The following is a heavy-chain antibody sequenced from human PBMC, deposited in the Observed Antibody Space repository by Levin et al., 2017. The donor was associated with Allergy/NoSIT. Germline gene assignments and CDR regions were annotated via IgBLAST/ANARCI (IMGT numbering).Heavy chain of an antibody. CDR1: EFTFSSYG. CDR2: ISSSGKTI. CDR3: ARGYYYDGPAYFDY. D-gene: IGHD3-22*01. J-gene: IGHJ4*02. V-gene: IGHV3-48*02. Sequence: SCAASEFTFSSYGMNWVRQAPGRRLEWVSSISSSGKTIYYADSVKGRFTISRDNAKNSLYLQMNSLRDEDTAVYYCARGYYYDGPAYFDYWGQGTLVTVSS.